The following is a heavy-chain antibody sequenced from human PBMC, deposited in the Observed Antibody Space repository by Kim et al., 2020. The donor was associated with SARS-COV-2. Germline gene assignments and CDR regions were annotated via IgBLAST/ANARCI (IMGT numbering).Heavy chain of an antibody. CDR2: ISWNSGSI. Sequence: GGSLRLSCAASGFTFDDYAMHWVRQAPGKGLEWVSGISWNSGSIGYADSVKGRFTISRDNAKNSLYLQMNSLRAEDTALYYCAKACRGYSYGYYFDYWGQGTLVTVSS. CDR1: GFTFDDYA. D-gene: IGHD5-18*01. CDR3: AKACRGYSYGYYFDY. V-gene: IGHV3-9*01. J-gene: IGHJ4*02.